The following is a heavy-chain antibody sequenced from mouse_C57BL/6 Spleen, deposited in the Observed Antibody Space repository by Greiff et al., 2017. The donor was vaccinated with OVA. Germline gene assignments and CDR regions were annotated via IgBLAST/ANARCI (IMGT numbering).Heavy chain of an antibody. J-gene: IGHJ4*01. CDR1: GYTFTSYG. D-gene: IGHD2-3*01. Sequence: VQRVESGAELARPGASVKLSCKASGYTFTSYGISWVKQRTGPGLEWIGEIYPRSGNTYYNEKFKGKATLTADKSSSTAYMELRSLTSEDSAVYFCARFDGYYDAMDYWGQGTSVTVSS. CDR3: ARFDGYYDAMDY. V-gene: IGHV1-81*01. CDR2: IYPRSGNT.